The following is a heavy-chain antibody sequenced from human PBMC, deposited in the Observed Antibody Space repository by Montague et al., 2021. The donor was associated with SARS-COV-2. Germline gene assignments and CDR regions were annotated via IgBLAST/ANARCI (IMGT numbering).Heavy chain of an antibody. D-gene: IGHD3-22*01. CDR2: ISHSSNTI. CDR1: GFALSDYY. V-gene: IGHV3-11*01. J-gene: IGHJ4*02. CDR3: ARPPTFYYESSGYYSN. Sequence: SLRLSCAASGFALSDYYMAWLRQAPGKGLEWLAYISHSSNTIAYADSVKGRSTISRDNANNSVHLHMTNLRVEDTAVYYCARPPTFYYESSGYYSNWGQGAQVTVTS.